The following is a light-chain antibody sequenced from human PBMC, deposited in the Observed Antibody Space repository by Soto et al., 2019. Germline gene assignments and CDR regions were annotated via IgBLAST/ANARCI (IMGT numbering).Light chain of an antibody. CDR2: DAS. Sequence: EIALTQSPGTLSLSPGERATLSCRTSQSVSSSYLAWYQQKPGQAPRLLIYDASRRATGIPDRFGGSGSGTDFTLSISRLEPEDFAVYYCQQYGSAPRTFGQGTKVEIK. J-gene: IGKJ1*01. V-gene: IGKV3-20*01. CDR3: QQYGSAPRT. CDR1: QSVSSSY.